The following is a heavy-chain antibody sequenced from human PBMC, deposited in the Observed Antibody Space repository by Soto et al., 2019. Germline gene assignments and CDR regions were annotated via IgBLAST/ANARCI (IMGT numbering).Heavy chain of an antibody. D-gene: IGHD2-8*01. J-gene: IGHJ3*02. CDR3: ARYDHRIGAFDI. V-gene: IGHV1-18*01. CDR1: GYTFTSYG. CDR2: ISAYNGNT. Sequence: ASVKVSCKASGYTFTSYGISWVRQAPGQGLEWMGWISAYNGNTNYAQKLQGRVTMTTDTSTSTAYMELRSLRSDVTAVYYCARYDHRIGAFDIWGQRTMVTVSS.